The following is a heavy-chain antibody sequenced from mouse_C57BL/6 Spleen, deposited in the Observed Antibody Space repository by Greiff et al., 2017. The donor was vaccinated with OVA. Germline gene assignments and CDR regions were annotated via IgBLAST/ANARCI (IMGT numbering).Heavy chain of an antibody. Sequence: EVQRLESEGGLVQPGSSMKLSCTASGFTFSDYYMAWVRQVPEKGLEWVANINYDGSSTYYLDSLKSRFIISRDNAKNILYLQMSSLKSEDTATYYCARDPDSYAMDYWGQGTSVTVSS. CDR1: GFTFSDYY. J-gene: IGHJ4*01. CDR3: ARDPDSYAMDY. V-gene: IGHV5-16*01. CDR2: INYDGSST.